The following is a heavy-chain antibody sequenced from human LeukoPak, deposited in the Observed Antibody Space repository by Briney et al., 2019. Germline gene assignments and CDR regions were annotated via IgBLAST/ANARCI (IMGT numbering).Heavy chain of an antibody. Sequence: PSETLSLTCTVSGCSITSTGYHWGWIRQPPGKGLEWIGSISYSGSTYYSSSHKSRFTISIDTSKNQFSLKLNFVTAADAAVFCCAGRGPSYGYAYYWGQGNLVTVSS. CDR1: GCSITSTGYH. CDR2: ISYSGST. D-gene: IGHD5-12*01. J-gene: IGHJ4*02. V-gene: IGHV4-39*01. CDR3: AGRGPSYGYAYY.